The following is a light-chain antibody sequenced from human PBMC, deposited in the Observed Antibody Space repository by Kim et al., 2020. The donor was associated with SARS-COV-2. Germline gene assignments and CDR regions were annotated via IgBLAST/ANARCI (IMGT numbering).Light chain of an antibody. CDR2: DVS. CDR3: SSYTSSSNVV. J-gene: IGLJ2*01. CDR1: SSDVGGYNY. V-gene: IGLV2-14*04. Sequence: GQPITMSCTGTSSDVGGYNYVSWYQQHPGKAPKLMIYDVSKRPSGVSNRFSGSKSGNTASLTISVLQAEDEADYYCSSYTSSSNVVFGGGTLLTVL.